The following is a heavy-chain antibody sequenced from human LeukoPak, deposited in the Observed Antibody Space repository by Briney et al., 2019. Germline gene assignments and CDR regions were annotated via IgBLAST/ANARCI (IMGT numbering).Heavy chain of an antibody. Sequence: PGGSLRLSCAASGFTFSSHSMNWVRQAPGKGLEWVSYISSSSSTIYYAGSVKGRFTISRDNAKNSLYLQMNSLRAEDTAVYHCARGAYYYEDWGQGTLVTVSS. CDR1: GFTFSSHS. V-gene: IGHV3-48*01. CDR3: ARGAYYYED. D-gene: IGHD3-22*01. CDR2: ISSSSSTI. J-gene: IGHJ4*02.